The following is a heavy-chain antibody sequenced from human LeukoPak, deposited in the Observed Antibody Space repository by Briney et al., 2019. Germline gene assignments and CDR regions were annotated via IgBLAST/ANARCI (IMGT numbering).Heavy chain of an antibody. CDR2: INWNGGST. J-gene: IGHJ6*03. V-gene: IGHV3-20*04. CDR3: ARAPAYDHYYYYYMDV. D-gene: IGHD3-22*01. Sequence: PGGSLRLFCAASGFTFDDYGMSWVRQAPGKGLEWVSGINWNGGSTGYADTVKGRFTISRDNAKNSLYLQMNSLRAEDTALYYCARAPAYDHYYYYYMDVWGKGTTVTVSS. CDR1: GFTFDDYG.